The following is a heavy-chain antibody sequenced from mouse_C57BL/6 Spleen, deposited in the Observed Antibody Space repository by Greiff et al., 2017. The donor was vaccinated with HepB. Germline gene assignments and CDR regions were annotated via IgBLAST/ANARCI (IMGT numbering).Heavy chain of an antibody. CDR3: ARKGPDDGYYGYFDV. D-gene: IGHD2-3*01. CDR1: GFSLTSYG. Sequence: VMLVESGPGLVQPSQSLSITCTVSGFSLTSYGVHWVRQSPGKGLEWLGVIWSGGSTDYNAAFISRLSISKDNSKSQVFFKMNSLQADDTAIYYCARKGPDDGYYGYFDVWGTGTTVTVSS. V-gene: IGHV2-2*01. CDR2: IWSGGST. J-gene: IGHJ1*03.